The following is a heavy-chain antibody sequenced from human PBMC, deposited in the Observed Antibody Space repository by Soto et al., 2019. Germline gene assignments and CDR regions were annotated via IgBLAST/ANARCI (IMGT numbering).Heavy chain of an antibody. D-gene: IGHD3-22*01. V-gene: IGHV4-30-2*01. CDR2: TYHSGST. CDR3: ARELDYYDSSGYPPSPWFDP. J-gene: IGHJ5*02. Sequence: PSETLSLTCAVSGGSISSGGYSWSWIRQPPGKGLEWIGYTYHSGSTYYNPSLKSRVTISVDRSKNQFSLKLSSVTAADTAVYYCARELDYYDSSGYPPSPWFDPWGQGTLVTVSS. CDR1: GGSISSGGYS.